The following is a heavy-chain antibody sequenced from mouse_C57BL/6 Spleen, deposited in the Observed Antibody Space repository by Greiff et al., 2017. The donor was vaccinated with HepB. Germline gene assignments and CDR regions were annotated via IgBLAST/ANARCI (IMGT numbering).Heavy chain of an antibody. V-gene: IGHV7-3*01. CDR1: GFTFTDYY. CDR3: ARPQLGRHYYARDY. J-gene: IGHJ4*01. Sequence: EVKLVESGGGLVQPGGSLSLSCAASGFTFTDYYMSWVRQPPGKALEWLGFIRNKANGYATEYSASVKGRFTIARDNSQSILYLQMNALRAEDSATDYCARPQLGRHYYARDYWGQGTSVTVSS. D-gene: IGHD4-1*02. CDR2: IRNKANGYAT.